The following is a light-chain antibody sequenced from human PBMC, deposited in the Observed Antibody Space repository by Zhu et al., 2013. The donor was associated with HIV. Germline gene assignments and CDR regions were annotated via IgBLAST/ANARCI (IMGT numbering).Light chain of an antibody. CDR2: DVS. V-gene: IGLV2-14*01. Sequence: QSALTQPASVSASPGQSITISCTGTSSDLGTYNYVSWYQQYPGKAPKLMIYDVSNRPSGVSNRFSGSKSGNTASLSISGLQAEDEADYYCSSYTSSSTSVVFGGGTKLTVL. CDR1: SSDLGTYNY. J-gene: IGLJ2*01. CDR3: SSYTSSSTSVV.